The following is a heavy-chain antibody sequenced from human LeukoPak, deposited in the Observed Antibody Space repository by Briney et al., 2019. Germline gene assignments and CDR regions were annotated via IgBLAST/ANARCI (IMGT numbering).Heavy chain of an antibody. CDR1: GFIFDDYD. V-gene: IGHV3-20*04. Sequence: GGSLRLSCAASGFIFDDYDMSWVRQAPGKGLEWVSNINWNGNNIYYGDSVKGRFTISRDNAKNSLYLQMNSLRAEDTAVYYCARDPYSSSSFDYWGQGTLVTVSS. D-gene: IGHD6-6*01. CDR3: ARDPYSSSSFDY. J-gene: IGHJ4*02. CDR2: INWNGNNI.